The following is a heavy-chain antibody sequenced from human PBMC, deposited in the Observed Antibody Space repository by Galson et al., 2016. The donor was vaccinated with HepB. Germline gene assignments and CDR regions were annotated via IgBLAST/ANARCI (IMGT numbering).Heavy chain of an antibody. J-gene: IGHJ4*02. CDR1: GFTFSSYA. CDR2: IFSSGGYI. CDR3: ARRGLLHLALDY. Sequence: SLRLSCAASGFTFSSYAMRWVRQAPGKGLEWVASIFSSGGYIHYADSGKGRFTVSRANAKNSLYLQMNSLTAEDTAVYYCARRGLLHLALDYWGQGALVTVSS. D-gene: IGHD5/OR15-5a*01. V-gene: IGHV3-21*01.